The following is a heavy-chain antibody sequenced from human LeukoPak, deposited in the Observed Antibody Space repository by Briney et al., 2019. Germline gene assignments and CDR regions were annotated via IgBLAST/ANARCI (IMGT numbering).Heavy chain of an antibody. CDR2: IKQDGSEK. CDR1: GFTFSSYW. CDR3: VKLYGYSYGYIDF. J-gene: IGHJ4*02. Sequence: GGSLRLSCAASGFTFSSYWMSWVRQAPGKGLEWVANIKQDGSEKYYVDSVKGRFTISRDNAKNSLYLQMNSLRAEDTAVYYCVKLYGYSYGYIDFWGQGTLVTVSS. D-gene: IGHD5-18*01. V-gene: IGHV3-7*03.